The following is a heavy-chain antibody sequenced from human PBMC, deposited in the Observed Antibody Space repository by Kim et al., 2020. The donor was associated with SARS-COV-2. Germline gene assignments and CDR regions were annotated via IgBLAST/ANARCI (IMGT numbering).Heavy chain of an antibody. J-gene: IGHJ4*02. CDR3: AREITVSRSGPRNYYFDY. CDR2: INPNSGGT. D-gene: IGHD3-3*01. Sequence: ASVKVSCKASGYTFTGYYMHWVRQAPGQGLEWMGWINPNSGGTNYAQKFQGRVTMTRDTSISTAYMELSRLRSDDTAVYYCAREITVSRSGPRNYYFDYWGQGALVTVSS. V-gene: IGHV1-2*02. CDR1: GYTFTGYY.